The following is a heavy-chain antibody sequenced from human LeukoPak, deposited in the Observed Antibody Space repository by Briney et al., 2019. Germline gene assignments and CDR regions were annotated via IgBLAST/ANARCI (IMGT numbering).Heavy chain of an antibody. CDR3: ASLYDSSGTFDY. D-gene: IGHD3-22*01. CDR2: IYYSGST. Sequence: SETLSLTCTVSGASISGYYWSWIRQPPGKGLEWIGYIYYSGSTNYNPSLKSRVIISIDTSKKQFSLKLRSVTAADTAVYYCASLYDSSGTFDYWGQGTLVTVSS. J-gene: IGHJ4*02. V-gene: IGHV4-59*08. CDR1: GASISGYY.